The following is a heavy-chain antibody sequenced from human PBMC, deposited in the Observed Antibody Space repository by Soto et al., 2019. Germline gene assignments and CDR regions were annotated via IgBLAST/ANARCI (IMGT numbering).Heavy chain of an antibody. CDR1: GYSFTNND. D-gene: IGHD3-16*01. J-gene: IGHJ5*02. Sequence: ALVKVSCKASGYSFTNNDVSWVRQATGQGLEWMGWMNPGSGDTGYAQKFQGRVTMTRDISIATAYMELSSLRSDDTAIYYCARMETFGSLNWFDPWGQGTLVTVSS. CDR3: ARMETFGSLNWFDP. CDR2: MNPGSGDT. V-gene: IGHV1-8*01.